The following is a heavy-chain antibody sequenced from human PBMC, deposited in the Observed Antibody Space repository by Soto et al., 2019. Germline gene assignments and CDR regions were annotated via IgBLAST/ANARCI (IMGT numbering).Heavy chain of an antibody. V-gene: IGHV3-43D*04. J-gene: IGHJ6*02. D-gene: IGHD3-3*01. CDR2: ISWDGGST. Sequence: LSCAASGFTFDDYAMHWVRQAPGKGLEWVSLISWDGGSTYYADSVKGRFTISRDNSKNSLYLQMNSLRAEDTALYYCAKDISITIFGVGAGMDVWGQGTTVTSP. CDR1: GFTFDDYA. CDR3: AKDISITIFGVGAGMDV.